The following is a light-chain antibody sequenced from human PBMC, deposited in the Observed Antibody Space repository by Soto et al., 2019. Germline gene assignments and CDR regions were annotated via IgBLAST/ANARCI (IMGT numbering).Light chain of an antibody. CDR1: QSVNSN. Sequence: EGVMTQYTAALSVSPGERATLSCRASQSVNSNYLAWYQQKPGQAPRLLIYGISKRATDIPDRFSGSGSGTEFTLTISSLQPEDCATYFCQQAGHLPITFGQGTRLEIK. CDR2: GIS. J-gene: IGKJ5*01. V-gene: IGKV3D-15*01. CDR3: QQAGHLPIT.